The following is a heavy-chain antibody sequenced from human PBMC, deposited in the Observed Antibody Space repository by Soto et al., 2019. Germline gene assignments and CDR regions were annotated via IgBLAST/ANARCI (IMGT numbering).Heavy chain of an antibody. CDR3: ASGGSSNWFDP. CDR1: SGSISSADYY. V-gene: IGHV4-30-4*01. D-gene: IGHD1-26*01. CDR2: IYYTGSA. Sequence: VQLQESGPGLVKPSQTPSLTCTVSSGSISSADYYWSWIRQPPGKGLEWIGYIYYTGSAYYNPSLKGRVTMSVDTSKNQFSLKVTSVTAADTAVYYCASGGSSNWFDPWGQGTLVTVSS. J-gene: IGHJ5*02.